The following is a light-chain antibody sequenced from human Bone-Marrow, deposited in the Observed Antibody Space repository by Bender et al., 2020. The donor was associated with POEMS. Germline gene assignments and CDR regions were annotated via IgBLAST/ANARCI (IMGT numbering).Light chain of an antibody. CDR1: SSDIGNYNY. J-gene: IGLJ2*01. V-gene: IGLV2-8*01. CDR2: NSD. Sequence: QSALTQPPSASGSPGQSVTLSCTGTSSDIGNYNYVSWYQHLPGTAPKLIIYNSDQRPSGVPDRFSGSMSGTSASLAISGLHSEDEADYYCVAWDDTLNGWVFGGGTKLTVL. CDR3: VAWDDTLNGWV.